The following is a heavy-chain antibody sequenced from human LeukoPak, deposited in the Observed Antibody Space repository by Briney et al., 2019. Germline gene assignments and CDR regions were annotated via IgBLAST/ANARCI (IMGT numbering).Heavy chain of an antibody. J-gene: IGHJ5*02. CDR3: ARGTTVTNWFDP. V-gene: IGHV4-59*12. D-gene: IGHD4-11*01. Sequence: SETLSLTCTVSGGSISSYYWSWIRQPPGKGLEWIGYIYYSGSTNYNPSLKSRVTMSVDTSKNQFSLKLSSVTAADTAVYYCARGTTVTNWFDPWGQGTLVTVSS. CDR2: IYYSGST. CDR1: GGSISSYY.